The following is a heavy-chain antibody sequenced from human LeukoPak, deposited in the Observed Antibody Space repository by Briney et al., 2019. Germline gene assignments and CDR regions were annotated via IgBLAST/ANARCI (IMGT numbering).Heavy chain of an antibody. CDR3: ALGYVNGWFLDY. V-gene: IGHV1-2*02. CDR1: GSTFTGYY. J-gene: IGHJ4*02. CDR2: INPNSDDT. D-gene: IGHD6-19*01. Sequence: GASVKVSCKASGSTFTGYYMPWVRLAPGQGLEWMGWINPNSDDTIYAQKFQGRVTVTSDTSISTTYMELSRLRSDDTAVYYCALGYVNGWFLDYWGQGTLVTVSS.